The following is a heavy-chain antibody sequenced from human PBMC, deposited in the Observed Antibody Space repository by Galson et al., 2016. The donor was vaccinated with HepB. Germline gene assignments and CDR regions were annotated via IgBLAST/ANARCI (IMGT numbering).Heavy chain of an antibody. CDR1: GFTFRSYA. CDR3: GDYYHLGWFPP. CDR2: ISGSGGST. D-gene: IGHD3-3*02. V-gene: IGHV3-23*01. Sequence: SLRLSCAASGFTFRSYAMTWVRQVPGKGLEWVSIISGSGGSTKDADSVKGRFTISRDNSKNTLYLQMNSLRVEDTAVYYCGDYYHLGWFPPWGQGTLVTVSS. J-gene: IGHJ5*02.